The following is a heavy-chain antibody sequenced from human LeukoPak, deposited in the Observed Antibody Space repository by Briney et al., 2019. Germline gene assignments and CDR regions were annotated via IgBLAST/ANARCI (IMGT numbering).Heavy chain of an antibody. J-gene: IGHJ4*02. CDR1: GYTFTSYG. D-gene: IGHD6-19*01. V-gene: IGHV1-18*01. CDR3: ARDDGVAVAGTWGY. CDR2: ISAYNGNT. Sequence: ASVKVSCKASGYTFTSYGISWVLQAPGQGLEWMGWISAYNGNTNYAQKVQGRVNMTTDTSTTTAYMELRSLRPDDTAVYYCARDDGVAVAGTWGYWGQGTVVTVSS.